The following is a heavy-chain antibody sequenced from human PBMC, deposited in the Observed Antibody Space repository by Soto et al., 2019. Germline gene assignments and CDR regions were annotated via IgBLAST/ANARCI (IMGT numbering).Heavy chain of an antibody. CDR1: GYTFTGYY. J-gene: IGHJ4*02. V-gene: IGHV1-2*04. CDR3: ARLGASIAAEIFDY. CDR2: INPNSGGT. D-gene: IGHD6-6*01. Sequence: QVQLVQSGAEVKKPGASVKVSCKASGYTFTGYYMHWVRQAPGQGLEWMGWINPNSGGTNYAQKLQGWVTMTRDTSISTAYMELSRLRSDDTAVYYCARLGASIAAEIFDYWGQGTLVTVSS.